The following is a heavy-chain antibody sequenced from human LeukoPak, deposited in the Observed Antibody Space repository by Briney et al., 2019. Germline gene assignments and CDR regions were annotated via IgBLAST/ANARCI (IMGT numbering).Heavy chain of an antibody. D-gene: IGHD6-6*01. CDR3: AKDSRRGIAARPGYFDP. V-gene: IGHV3-43*02. J-gene: IGHJ5*02. CDR1: GFSFDDYA. Sequence: GGSLRLSCAASGFSFDDYAMYWVRQAPGKGLEWVSLISGDGGITYYADSVKGRYTVSRDNSKNSLYLQMNSLKNEDTALYYCAKDSRRGIAARPGYFDPWGQGTLVTVSS. CDR2: ISGDGGIT.